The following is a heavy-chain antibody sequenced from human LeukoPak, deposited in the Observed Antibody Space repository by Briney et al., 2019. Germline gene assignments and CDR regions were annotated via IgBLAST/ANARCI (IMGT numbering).Heavy chain of an antibody. V-gene: IGHV1-69*04. CDR1: GGIFSTYA. Sequence: SVKVSCKTSGGIFSTYAINWVRQAPGQGLEWMGRVIPKVGVTNYAQKFQGRVTITADKSTSTAYMELSSLSSEDTAVYCCARPFGSGQGNYYYYGMDVWGQGTTVTVSS. CDR2: VIPKVGVT. D-gene: IGHD6-19*01. J-gene: IGHJ6*02. CDR3: ARPFGSGQGNYYYYGMDV.